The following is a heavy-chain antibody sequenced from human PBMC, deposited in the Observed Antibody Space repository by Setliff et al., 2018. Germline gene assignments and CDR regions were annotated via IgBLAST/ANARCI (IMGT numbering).Heavy chain of an antibody. V-gene: IGHV4-38-2*01. D-gene: IGHD2-15*01. J-gene: IGHJ4*02. Sequence: SETLSLTCAVSGYFISSGYYWGWIRQPPGKGLEWIGSIYHSGSTYYNPSLKSRVTISVDTSKKQFSLKLSSMTAADTAVYYCARRHCSGGSCYSLNYFDYWGQGTLVTVS. CDR3: ARRHCSGGSCYSLNYFDY. CDR2: IYHSGST. CDR1: GYFISSGYY.